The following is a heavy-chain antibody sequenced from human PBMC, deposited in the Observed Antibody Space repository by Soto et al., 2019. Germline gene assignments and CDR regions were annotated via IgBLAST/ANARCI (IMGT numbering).Heavy chain of an antibody. V-gene: IGHV3-30*18. Sequence: GGSLRLSFVASGFTFSNYAMHWVRQAPGKGLEWVAIVSYDGDNEYYADSVRGRFFISRDNSRNTLYLQTSSLRHEDTAVYYCAKDGGPADCNSPGCSAEHFDDWGRGTQVTVSS. CDR1: GFTFSNYA. CDR3: AKDGGPADCNSPGCSAEHFDD. CDR2: VSYDGDNE. D-gene: IGHD2-2*01. J-gene: IGHJ4*02.